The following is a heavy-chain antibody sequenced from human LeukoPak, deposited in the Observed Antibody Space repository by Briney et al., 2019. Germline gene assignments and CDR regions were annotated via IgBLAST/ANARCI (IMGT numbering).Heavy chain of an antibody. D-gene: IGHD6-19*01. V-gene: IGHV3-9*03. Sequence: GRSLRLSCAASGFTFDDYAMHWVRQAPGKGLEWVSGISWNSGSIGYADSVKGRFTISRDNAKNSLYLQMNSLRAEDMALYYCAKAIDSSGWYPLDYWGQGTLVTVSS. CDR3: AKAIDSSGWYPLDY. CDR1: GFTFDDYA. J-gene: IGHJ4*02. CDR2: ISWNSGSI.